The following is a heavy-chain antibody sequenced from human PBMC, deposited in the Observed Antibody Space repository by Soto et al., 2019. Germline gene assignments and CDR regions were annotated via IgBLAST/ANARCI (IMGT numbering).Heavy chain of an antibody. CDR1: GGAISSYY. V-gene: IGHV4-59*01. J-gene: IGHJ6*02. Sequence: SETLSLTCTISGGAISSYYWSWIRQTPGKGLEWIGYVYFSGSTNYNPSLKSRVLISIDTSQNQFSLKLSSVTAADTAVYYCAREDSYGWSGESLDVWGQGTTVTVSS. CDR2: VYFSGST. D-gene: IGHD6-19*01. CDR3: AREDSYGWSGESLDV.